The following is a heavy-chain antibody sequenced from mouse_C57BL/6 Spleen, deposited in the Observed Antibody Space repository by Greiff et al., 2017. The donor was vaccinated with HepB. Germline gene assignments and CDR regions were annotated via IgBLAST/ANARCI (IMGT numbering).Heavy chain of an antibody. CDR2: ISSGSSTI. CDR3: ARRREGYYAMDY. Sequence: EVKLVESGGGLVKPGGSLKLSCAASGFTFSDYGMHWVRQAPEKGLEWVAYISSGSSTIYYADTVKGRFTISRDNAKNTLFLQMTSLRSEDTAMYYCARRREGYYAMDYWGQGTSVTVSS. J-gene: IGHJ4*01. V-gene: IGHV5-17*01. CDR1: GFTFSDYG.